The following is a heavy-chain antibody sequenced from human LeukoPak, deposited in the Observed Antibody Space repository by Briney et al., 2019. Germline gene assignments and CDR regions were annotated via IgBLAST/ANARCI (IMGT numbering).Heavy chain of an antibody. D-gene: IGHD6-19*01. V-gene: IGHV3-74*01. CDR2: IKSDGSST. CDR3: AREIAVANWFDP. Sequence: PGGSLRLSCAASGFTFSSYWMHWVRQAPETGLVWVSRIKSDGSSTTYADSVKGRFTISRDNAKNTLYLQMNSLRAEDTAMYYYAREIAVANWFDPWGQGTLVTVSS. J-gene: IGHJ5*02. CDR1: GFTFSSYW.